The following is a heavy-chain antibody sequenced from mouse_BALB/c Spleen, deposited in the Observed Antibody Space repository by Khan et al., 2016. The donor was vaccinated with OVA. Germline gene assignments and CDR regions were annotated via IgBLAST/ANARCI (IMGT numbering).Heavy chain of an antibody. CDR1: GYTFTDYA. J-gene: IGHJ3*01. V-gene: IGHV1S137*01. CDR2: ISTNYGDA. Sequence: VQLQESGAELVRPGVSVKISCKASGYTFTDYAMHWVKQRHAKSLEWIGVISTNYGDADYNQMFPGKASMTVDRSSSTVYMELARLTSEDSAIYYCVRGGKFAYWGQGTLVTVSA. CDR3: VRGGKFAY. D-gene: IGHD1-1*02.